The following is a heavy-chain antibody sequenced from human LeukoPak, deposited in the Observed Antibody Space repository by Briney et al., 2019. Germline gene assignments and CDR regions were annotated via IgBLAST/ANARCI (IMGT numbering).Heavy chain of an antibody. V-gene: IGHV3-30*04. D-gene: IGHD1-26*01. J-gene: IGHJ5*02. CDR2: ISFDASRS. CDR3: ARDGVGAYNWFDP. CDR1: GFRFENFA. Sequence: GRSLRLSCLASGFRFENFAMHWVRQAPGKGLEWVAVISFDASRSGSADSVQGRFTISRDNSKNTLYLQMDSLRDEDSAVYFCARDGVGAYNWFDPWGQGTLVTVSS.